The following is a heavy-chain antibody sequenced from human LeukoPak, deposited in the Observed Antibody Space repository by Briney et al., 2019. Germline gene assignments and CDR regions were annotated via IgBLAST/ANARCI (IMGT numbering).Heavy chain of an antibody. Sequence: SETLSLTCTVSGGSISSYYWSWIRQPPGKGLEWIGYIYYSGSSNYNPSLKSRVTISVDTSKNQFSLKLSSVTAADTAVYYCARYGSGNYLDYWGQGTLVTVSS. CDR3: ARYGSGNYLDY. CDR1: GGSISSYY. J-gene: IGHJ4*02. D-gene: IGHD3-10*01. V-gene: IGHV4-59*08. CDR2: IYYSGSS.